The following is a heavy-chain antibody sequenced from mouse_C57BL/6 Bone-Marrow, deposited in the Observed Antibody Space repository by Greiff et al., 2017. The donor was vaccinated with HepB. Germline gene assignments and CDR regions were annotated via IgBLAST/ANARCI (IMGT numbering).Heavy chain of an antibody. J-gene: IGHJ3*01. D-gene: IGHD2-5*01. CDR2: IYPSDSET. CDR3: ARRSYYSNLRVWFAY. Sequence: QVQLQQPGAELVRPGSSVKLSCKASGYTFTSYWMDWVKQRPGQGLEWIGNIYPSDSETHYNQKFKDKATLTVDKSSSTAYMQLSSLTSEDSAVYYCARRSYYSNLRVWFAYWGQGTLVTVSA. V-gene: IGHV1-61*01. CDR1: GYTFTSYW.